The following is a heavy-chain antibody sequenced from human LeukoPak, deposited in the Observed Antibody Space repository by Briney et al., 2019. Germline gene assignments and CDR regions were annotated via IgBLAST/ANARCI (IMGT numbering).Heavy chain of an antibody. V-gene: IGHV3-21*01. CDR3: ARDGTGSMYYYDSSGPLH. CDR1: GFTFSSYA. CDR2: ISSSSSYI. Sequence: PGGSLRLSCAASGFTFSSYAMSWVRQAPGKGLEWVSSISSSSSYIYYADSVKGRFTISRDNAKNSLYLQMNSLRAEDTAVYYCARDGTGSMYYYDSSGPLHWGQGTLVTVSS. D-gene: IGHD3-22*01. J-gene: IGHJ4*02.